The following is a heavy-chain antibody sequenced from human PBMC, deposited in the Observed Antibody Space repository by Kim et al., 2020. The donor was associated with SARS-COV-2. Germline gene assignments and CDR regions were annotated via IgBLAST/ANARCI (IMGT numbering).Heavy chain of an antibody. CDR3: TRVGDEDYFGMDV. J-gene: IGHJ6*02. V-gene: IGHV3-73*01. Sequence: DASGKGRFTIARDDSKNTAYLQMNSLKTEDTAVYYCTRVGDEDYFGMDVWGQGTTVTVSS.